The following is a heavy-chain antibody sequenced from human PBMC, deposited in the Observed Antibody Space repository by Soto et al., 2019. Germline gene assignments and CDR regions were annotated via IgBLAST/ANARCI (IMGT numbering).Heavy chain of an antibody. CDR2: IVPDGRNQ. Sequence: SGFTFSSYGMHWVRQAPGKGPEWVAHIVPDGRNQYWADSVKGRFTGSRDNTKNTVYLQMNSLRTEDTAVYYCARGPTHGAFELWGQGTMVTVSS. CDR1: GFTFSSYG. J-gene: IGHJ3*01. CDR3: ARGPTHGAFEL. V-gene: IGHV3-30*19.